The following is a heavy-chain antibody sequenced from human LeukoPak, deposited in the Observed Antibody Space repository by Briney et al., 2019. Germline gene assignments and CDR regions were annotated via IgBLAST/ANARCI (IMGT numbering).Heavy chain of an antibody. CDR2: ISYDGSNK. J-gene: IGHJ4*02. Sequence: GGSLRLSCAASGFTFSSYAMHWVRQAPDKGLEWVAVISYDGSNKYYADSVRGRFTISRDNSMNTLYLQMNSLRAEDTAVYYCARVMGRTYYYDSWGQGTLVTVSS. CDR1: GFTFSSYA. CDR3: ARVMGRTYYYDS. D-gene: IGHD3-22*01. V-gene: IGHV3-30-3*01.